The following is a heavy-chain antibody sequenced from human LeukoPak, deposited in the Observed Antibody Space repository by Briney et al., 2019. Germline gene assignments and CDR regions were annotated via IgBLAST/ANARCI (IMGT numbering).Heavy chain of an antibody. J-gene: IGHJ3*02. CDR1: GGTFSSYA. Sequence: ASVKVSCKASGGTFSSYAVSWVRQAPGQGLEWMGGIIPIFGTANYAQKFQGRVTITTDESTSTAYMELSSLRSEDTAVYYCARPSEINDAFDIWGQGTMVTVSS. D-gene: IGHD3-10*01. V-gene: IGHV1-69*05. CDR3: ARPSEINDAFDI. CDR2: IIPIFGTA.